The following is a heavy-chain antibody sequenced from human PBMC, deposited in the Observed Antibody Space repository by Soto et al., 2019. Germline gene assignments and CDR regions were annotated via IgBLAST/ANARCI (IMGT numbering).Heavy chain of an antibody. CDR3: ARGAMRWLQFRNWFDP. J-gene: IGHJ5*02. D-gene: IGHD5-12*01. CDR1: GGSFSGYY. V-gene: IGHV4-34*01. CDR2: INHSGST. Sequence: QVQLQQWGAGLLKPSETLSLTCAVYGGSFSGYYWSWIRQPPGKGLEWIGEINHSGSTNYNPSLKSRVTISVDTSKNQLSLKLSSVTAADTAVYYCARGAMRWLQFRNWFDPWGQGTLVTVSS.